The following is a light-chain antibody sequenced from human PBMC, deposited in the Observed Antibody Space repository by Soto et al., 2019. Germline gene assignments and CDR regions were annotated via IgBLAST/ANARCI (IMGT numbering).Light chain of an antibody. CDR3: QQRGT. CDR2: AAS. CDR1: QIINSY. J-gene: IGKJ1*01. V-gene: IGKV1-39*01. Sequence: DIQMTQSPSSLSASVVERVTITCRASQIINSYLNWYQKKPGKAPKLLIYAASSLHSGVPTRFRGSESGTDFTLTISSLQPEDVATYYCQQRGTFGLGTKVDIK.